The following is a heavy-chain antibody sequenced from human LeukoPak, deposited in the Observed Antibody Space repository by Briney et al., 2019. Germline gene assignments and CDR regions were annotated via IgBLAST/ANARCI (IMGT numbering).Heavy chain of an antibody. V-gene: IGHV3-21*04. D-gene: IGHD3-10*01. CDR2: MSSSSSSYI. Sequence: PGGSLRLSCVASGFTFSSFNMNWVRQVPGKGLEWVSSMSSSSSSYIYYTDSVKGRFTISRDNAKNSLFLQMNSLRAEDTAVYYCARGSSCPYYWGQGTLVTVSS. CDR1: GFTFSSFN. J-gene: IGHJ4*02. CDR3: ARGSSCPYY.